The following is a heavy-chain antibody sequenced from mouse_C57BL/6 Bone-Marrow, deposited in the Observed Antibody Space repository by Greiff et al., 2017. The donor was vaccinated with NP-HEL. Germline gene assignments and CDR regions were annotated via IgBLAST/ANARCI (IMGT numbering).Heavy chain of an antibody. Sequence: VKLQESGPGLVAPSQSLSITCTVSGFSLTSYGVDWVRQSPGKGLEWLGVIWGVGSTNYNSALKSRLSISKDNSKSQVFLKMNSLQTDDTAMYYCASRRLHGGAMDYWGQGTSVTVSS. CDR1: GFSLTSYG. CDR2: IWGVGST. CDR3: ASRRLHGGAMDY. J-gene: IGHJ4*01. D-gene: IGHD2-2*01. V-gene: IGHV2-6*01.